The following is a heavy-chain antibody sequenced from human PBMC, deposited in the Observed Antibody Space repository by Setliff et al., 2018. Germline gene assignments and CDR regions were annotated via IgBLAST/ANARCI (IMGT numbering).Heavy chain of an antibody. CDR1: GFTFSSYA. V-gene: IGHV3-23*01. CDR3: AKGGGSRVLVPAAIFEPTDGKDY. Sequence: LRLSCAASGFTFSSYAMSWVRQAPGEGLEWVSAISGSGGYTYYADSVKGRFTISRDNSKNTLYLQMNSLRAEDTAIYYCAKGGGSRVLVPAAIFEPTDGKDYRGQGTLVTVSS. J-gene: IGHJ4*02. D-gene: IGHD2-2*01. CDR2: ISGSGGYT.